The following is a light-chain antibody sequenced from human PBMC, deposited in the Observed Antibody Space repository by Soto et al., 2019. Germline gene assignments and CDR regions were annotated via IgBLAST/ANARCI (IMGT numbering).Light chain of an antibody. CDR3: QQRTNWLT. Sequence: EIVLTQSPATLSLSPGERATLSCRASQNVSTYLAWYQQKPGQAPRLLIYDASNRATGIPARFSGSWSGTYFTLTISSLEPEDFALYYCQQRTNWLTFGPGTKVDIK. V-gene: IGKV3-11*01. CDR1: QNVSTY. J-gene: IGKJ3*01. CDR2: DAS.